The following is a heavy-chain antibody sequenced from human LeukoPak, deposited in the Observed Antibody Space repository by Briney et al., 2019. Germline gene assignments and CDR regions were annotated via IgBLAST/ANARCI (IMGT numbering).Heavy chain of an antibody. D-gene: IGHD3-22*01. CDR2: IYYSGST. V-gene: IGHV4-30-4*01. Sequence: SETLSLTCTVSGGSISSGDYYWGWIRQPPGKGLEWIGYIYYSGSTYYNPSLKSRVTISVDTSKNQFSLKLSSVTAADTAVYYCASHRRDYYDSSGYGYWGQGTLVTVSS. CDR3: ASHRRDYYDSSGYGY. CDR1: GGSISSGDYY. J-gene: IGHJ4*02.